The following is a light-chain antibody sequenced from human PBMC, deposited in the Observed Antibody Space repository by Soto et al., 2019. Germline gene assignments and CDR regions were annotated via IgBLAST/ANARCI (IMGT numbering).Light chain of an antibody. CDR2: DAS. Sequence: EVVLTQSQATLSLSPGDTAVLXCRASQSGWRYLFWHQHRSGRAPRLLIYDASPRATGIPRGFSGTGSGTAFTLTISSLEPEDFAVYYCQQRSNSFGGGTKVDIK. CDR1: QSGWRY. CDR3: QQRSNS. V-gene: IGKV3-11*01. J-gene: IGKJ4*01.